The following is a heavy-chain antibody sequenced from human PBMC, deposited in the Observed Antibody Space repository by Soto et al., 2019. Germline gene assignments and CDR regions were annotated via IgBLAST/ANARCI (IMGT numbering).Heavy chain of an antibody. J-gene: IGHJ4*02. V-gene: IGHV4-39*01. CDR1: GGSVTSSSYY. CDR3: VGQRTTVPTQAYFDY. D-gene: IGHD4-17*01. Sequence: PSETLSLTCTVSGGSVTSSSYYWGWIRQSPGKGLEWIGSVYYRGRSYSKSSVKSRVTISVDTSKNRFSLSLNSVTASDTAVYFCVGQRTTVPTQAYFDYWGPGALVTVS. CDR2: VYYRGRS.